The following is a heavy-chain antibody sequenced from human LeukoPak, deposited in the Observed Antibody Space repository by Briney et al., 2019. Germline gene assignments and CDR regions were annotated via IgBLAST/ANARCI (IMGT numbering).Heavy chain of an antibody. D-gene: IGHD2-15*01. CDR1: GGSISSGGYS. CDR3: ASGRWCSGGSCYSAGWAY. Sequence: SQTLSLTCALSGGSISSGGYSWSSIRQPPGEGLEWIGYIYHSGSTYYNPSLKSRVTISVDRSKNQCSLKLSSVTAADTAVYYCASGRWCSGGSCYSAGWAYWGQGTLVTVSS. J-gene: IGHJ4*02. V-gene: IGHV4-30-2*01. CDR2: IYHSGST.